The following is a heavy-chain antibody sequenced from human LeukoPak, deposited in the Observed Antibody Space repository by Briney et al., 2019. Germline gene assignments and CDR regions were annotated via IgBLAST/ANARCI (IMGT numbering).Heavy chain of an antibody. CDR3: ARVHTGFLFDY. CDR2: IYSGGST. Sequence: PGGSLRLSCTVSGFTASSNSMSWVRQAPGKGLEWVSVIYSGGSTYYADSVKGRFTISRDNSKNTLYLQMNSLRAEDTAVYYCARVHTGFLFDYWGQGTLVTVSS. D-gene: IGHD5-18*01. V-gene: IGHV3-53*01. J-gene: IGHJ4*02. CDR1: GFTASSNS.